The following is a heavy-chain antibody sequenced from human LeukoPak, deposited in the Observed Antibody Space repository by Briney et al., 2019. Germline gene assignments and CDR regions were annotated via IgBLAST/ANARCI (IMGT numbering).Heavy chain of an antibody. V-gene: IGHV3-74*01. CDR2: INGDGSDT. CDR3: ARDQLSYCDGDCP. CDR1: GFTFSNYW. J-gene: IGHJ5*02. Sequence: GGSRRLSCAASGFTFSNYWMHGVRQVPGKGPEWVSHINGDGSDTGYADSVKGRFTISRDNRKNTVYLQMNSLRAEDTAVYYCARDQLSYCDGDCPWGQGTLVTVSS. D-gene: IGHD2-21*02.